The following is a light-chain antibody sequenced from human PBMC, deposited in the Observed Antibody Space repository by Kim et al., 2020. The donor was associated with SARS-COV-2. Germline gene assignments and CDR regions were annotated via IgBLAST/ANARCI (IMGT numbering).Light chain of an antibody. CDR1: QSVSDT. V-gene: IGKV3-15*01. CDR3: QQYNDWPPWT. J-gene: IGKJ1*01. CDR2: GTS. Sequence: SPGERATLSCRASQSVSDTLAWYQQKPGQAPRLLIYGTSTRATGIPARFSGSGSGTEFTLTISSLQSEDIAVYYCQQYNDWPPWTFGQGTKVDIK.